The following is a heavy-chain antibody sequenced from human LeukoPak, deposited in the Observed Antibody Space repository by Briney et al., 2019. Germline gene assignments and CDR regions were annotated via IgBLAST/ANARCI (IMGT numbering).Heavy chain of an antibody. CDR2: ISTSSSYI. D-gene: IGHD2-2*01. CDR1: GFTFSSYS. Sequence: GSLRLSCAASGFTFSSYSMNWVRQAPGKWLEWVSSISTSSSYIYYADSVKGRFTISRDNAKNSLYLQMNSLRAEDTAVYYCARGDIVIVPAATDYWGQGTLVSVSS. J-gene: IGHJ4*02. V-gene: IGHV3-21*01. CDR3: ARGDIVIVPAATDY.